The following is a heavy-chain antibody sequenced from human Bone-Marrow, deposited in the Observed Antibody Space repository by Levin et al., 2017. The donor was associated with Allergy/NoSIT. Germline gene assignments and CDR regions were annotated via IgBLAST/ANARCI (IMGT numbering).Heavy chain of an antibody. V-gene: IGHV2-5*02. CDR3: AHRRGGYNGNDADFDY. CDR1: GFSLSTTGVG. CDR2: IYWDDDK. Sequence: SGPTLVKPTQALALTCTFSGFSLSTTGVGVGWIRQPPGKALECLALIYWDDDKRYSPSLKGRLTITKDTSKNQVVLTMTNMDIVDTATYYCAHRRGGYNGNDADFDYWGQGTLVTVSS. D-gene: IGHD1-1*01. J-gene: IGHJ4*02.